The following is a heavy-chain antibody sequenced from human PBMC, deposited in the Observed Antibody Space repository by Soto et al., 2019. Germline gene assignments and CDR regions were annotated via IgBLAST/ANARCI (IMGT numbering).Heavy chain of an antibody. V-gene: IGHV4-34*01. D-gene: IGHD2-15*01. CDR1: GGSFSGYY. J-gene: IGHJ6*03. Sequence: SETLSLTCAVYGGSFSGYYWSWIRQPPGKGLEWIGEINHSGSTNYNPSLKSRVTISVDTSKNQFSLKLGSVTAADTAVYYCARGLGDYCSGGSCYLYYYYYYMDVWGKGTTVTVSS. CDR3: ARGLGDYCSGGSCYLYYYYYYMDV. CDR2: INHSGST.